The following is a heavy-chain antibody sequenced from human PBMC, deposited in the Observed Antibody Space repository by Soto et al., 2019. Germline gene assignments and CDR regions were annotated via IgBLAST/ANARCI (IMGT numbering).Heavy chain of an antibody. D-gene: IGHD6-13*01. CDR2: IYYSGST. V-gene: IGHV4-59*01. CDR3: ARERIAAAVNWFDP. J-gene: IGHJ5*02. Sequence: SETLSLTCTVSGGSISSYYWSWIRQPPGKGLEWIGYIYYSGSTNYNPSLKSRVTISVDTSKNQFSLKLSSVTAADTAVYYCARERIAAAVNWFDPWGQGTLGTVSA. CDR1: GGSISSYY.